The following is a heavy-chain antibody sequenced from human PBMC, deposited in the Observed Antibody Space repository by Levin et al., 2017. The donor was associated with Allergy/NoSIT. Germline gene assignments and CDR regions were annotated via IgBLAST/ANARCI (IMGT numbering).Heavy chain of an antibody. CDR3: AKDYYGSGTRAFDY. D-gene: IGHD3-10*01. V-gene: IGHV3-23*01. Sequence: GGSLRLSCAASGFTFSNYALTWVRQAPGKGLEWVSAITGSGASTYYADSVKGRFTISRDNSKNTLYLQMSSLRAEDTAVYYCAKDYYGSGTRAFDYWGQGTLVTVSS. CDR1: GFTFSNYA. J-gene: IGHJ4*02. CDR2: ITGSGAST.